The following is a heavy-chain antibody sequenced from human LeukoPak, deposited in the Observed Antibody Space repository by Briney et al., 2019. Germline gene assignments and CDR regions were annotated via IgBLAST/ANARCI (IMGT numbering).Heavy chain of an antibody. V-gene: IGHV3-7*01. J-gene: IGHJ4*02. CDR3: ARGVPYASWSGPHYSDY. CDR1: GFTFSSYA. Sequence: PGGSLRLSCAASGFTFSSYAMRWVRQAPGKGLEWVANIKQDGSQKYYVDSVKGRFSISRDNAKNSLYLQMNSLRAEDTAVYYCARGVPYASWSGPHYSDYWGQGTLVTVSS. D-gene: IGHD3-3*01. CDR2: IKQDGSQK.